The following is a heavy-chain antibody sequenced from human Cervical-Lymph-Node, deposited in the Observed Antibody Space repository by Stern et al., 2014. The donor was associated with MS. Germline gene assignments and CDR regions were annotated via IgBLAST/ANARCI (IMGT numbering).Heavy chain of an antibody. CDR1: GFTFSSYG. CDR2: IWYDGSNK. V-gene: IGHV3-33*01. J-gene: IGHJ4*02. CDR3: ARKAYCGGDCYRNYFDY. D-gene: IGHD2-21*02. Sequence: VQLEESGGGLIQPGGSLRLSCAASGFTFSSYGMHWVRQAPGKGLEWVAVIWYDGSNKYYADSVKGRFTISRDNSKNTLYLQMNSLRAEDTAVYYCARKAYCGGDCYRNYFDYWGQGTLVTVSS.